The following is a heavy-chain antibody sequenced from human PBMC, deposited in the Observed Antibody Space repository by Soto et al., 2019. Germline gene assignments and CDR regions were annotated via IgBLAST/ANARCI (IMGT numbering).Heavy chain of an antibody. CDR2: IIPIFGTA. CDR3: AKDLQRITIFGVAYTRDGMDV. CDR1: GGTFSSYA. D-gene: IGHD3-3*01. V-gene: IGHV1-69*01. J-gene: IGHJ6*02. Sequence: QVQLVQSGAEVKKPGSSVKVSCKASGGTFSSYAISWVRQAPGQGLEWMGGIIPIFGTANYAQKFQGRVTITADESTSTAYMELSSLRSEDTAVYYCAKDLQRITIFGVAYTRDGMDVWGQGTTVTVSS.